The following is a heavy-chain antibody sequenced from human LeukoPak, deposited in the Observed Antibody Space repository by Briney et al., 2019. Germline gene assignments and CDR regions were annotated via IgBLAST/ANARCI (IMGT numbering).Heavy chain of an antibody. D-gene: IGHD2-2*01. V-gene: IGHV4-39*01. CDR3: AIHIVVVPAAKKKNWFDP. CDR1: GGSISSSSYY. CDR2: IYYSGST. Sequence: KPSETLSLTCTVSGGSISSSSYYWGWIRQPPGKGLEWIGSIYYSGSTYYNPSLKSRVTISVDTSKNQFSLKLSSVTAADTAVYYCAIHIVVVPAAKKKNWFDPWGQGTLVTVSS. J-gene: IGHJ5*02.